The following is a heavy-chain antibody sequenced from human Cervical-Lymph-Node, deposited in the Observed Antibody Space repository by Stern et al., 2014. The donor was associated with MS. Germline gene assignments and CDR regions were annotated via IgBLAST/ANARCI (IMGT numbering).Heavy chain of an antibody. D-gene: IGHD6-19*01. CDR1: GGSISSHS. CDR3: ARHRGLYRSSYYYGLDV. Sequence: VQLVESGPGLVKPSETLSLTCTVSGGSISSHSWNWIRQPPGKGLDWIGYISYSGSPKYNPSLKSRVPLSVDTSKTRVPLNLSSVTAADTAVYYCARHRGLYRSSYYYGLDVWGQGTTVTVSS. V-gene: IGHV4-59*08. CDR2: ISYSGSP. J-gene: IGHJ6*02.